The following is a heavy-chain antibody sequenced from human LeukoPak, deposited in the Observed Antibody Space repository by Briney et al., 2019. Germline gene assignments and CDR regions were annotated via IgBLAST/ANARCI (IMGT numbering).Heavy chain of an antibody. Sequence: GGSLRLSCAASGFTFSSYSMNWFRQAPGKGLEWVSYISSSSSTIYYADSVKGRFTISRDNAKNSLYLQMNSLRAEDTAVYYCARDLLTMTTVTTPFDYWGQGTLVTVSS. CDR3: ARDLLTMTTVTTPFDY. D-gene: IGHD4-17*01. V-gene: IGHV3-48*04. CDR2: ISSSSSTI. J-gene: IGHJ4*02. CDR1: GFTFSSYS.